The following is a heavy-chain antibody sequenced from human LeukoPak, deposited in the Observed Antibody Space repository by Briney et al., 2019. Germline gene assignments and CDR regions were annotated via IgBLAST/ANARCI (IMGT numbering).Heavy chain of an antibody. Sequence: GESLKISCKDSGYSFTNYWIGWVRQMPGKGLEWMGIIHSADSNTKYSPSFQGQVTISADKSISTAYLQWSSLKASDTAMYYCARLYGDSDYWGQGTLVTVSS. CDR2: IHSADSNT. V-gene: IGHV5-51*01. D-gene: IGHD4-17*01. CDR3: ARLYGDSDY. CDR1: GYSFTNYW. J-gene: IGHJ4*02.